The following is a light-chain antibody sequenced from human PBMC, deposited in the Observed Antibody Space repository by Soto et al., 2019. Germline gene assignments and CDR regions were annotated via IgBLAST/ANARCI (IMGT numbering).Light chain of an antibody. V-gene: IGLV1-47*01. Sequence: QSVLTQPPSASGTPGQRVTISCSGSSSNIGSNYAYWYQQLPGTAPKLLIYRNNQRPSGVPDRFSGSKSGTSASLAISGLRSEDEGDCYCAAWDDRLSEEVFGGGTKLTVL. CDR1: SSNIGSNY. J-gene: IGLJ2*01. CDR3: AAWDDRLSEEV. CDR2: RNN.